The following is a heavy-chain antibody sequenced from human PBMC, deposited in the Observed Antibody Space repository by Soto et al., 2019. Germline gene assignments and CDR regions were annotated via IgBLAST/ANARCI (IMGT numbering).Heavy chain of an antibody. CDR1: GFTFSSYA. CDR2: ISGSGGST. D-gene: IGHD1-26*01. Sequence: EVQLLESGGGLVQPGGSLRLSCAASGFTFSSYAMSWVRQAPGKGLEWVSAISGSGGSTYYADSVKGRFTISRDNSKNTLYLQMNSLRAVDTAVYYWARSGGDSGRIYWGQGALVTGSS. J-gene: IGHJ4*02. V-gene: IGHV3-23*01. CDR3: ARSGGDSGRIY.